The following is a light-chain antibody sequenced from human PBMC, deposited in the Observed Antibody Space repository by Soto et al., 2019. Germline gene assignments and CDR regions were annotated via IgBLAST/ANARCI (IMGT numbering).Light chain of an antibody. CDR2: GTN. CDR1: TGAVTSGYY. V-gene: IGLV7-43*01. CDR3: LLYYGGAQLV. J-gene: IGLJ2*01. Sequence: QAVVTQEPSLTVSPGGRVTLTCASSTGAVTSGYYPNWFQQKPGQAPRALIYGTNNKHSWTPARFSGSLLGGKAALTLSGVQPEDEAEYYCLLYYGGAQLVFGGGTKLTVL.